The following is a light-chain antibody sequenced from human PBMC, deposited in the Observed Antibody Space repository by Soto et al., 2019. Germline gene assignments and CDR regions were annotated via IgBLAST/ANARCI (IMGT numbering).Light chain of an antibody. CDR3: QKTYSYTWT. J-gene: IGKJ1*01. V-gene: IGKV1-39*01. Sequence: DIQMTQSPSSLSASVGHIVTITCRASQSISSYLHWYQQKPGKAPKLLIYAASNLQSGVPSRLSGSGYETDLTLTISSMQNEDFATYSCQKTYSYTWTFGHGTKVDIK. CDR2: AAS. CDR1: QSISSY.